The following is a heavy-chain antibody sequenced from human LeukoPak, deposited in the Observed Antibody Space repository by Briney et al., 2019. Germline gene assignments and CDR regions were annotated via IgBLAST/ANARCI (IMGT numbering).Heavy chain of an antibody. D-gene: IGHD3-22*01. Sequence: GESLKISCKASGYSFTNYWIGWVRQMPGKGLEWMGIIYPGDSNTRYNPSFQGQVTISADKSISTAYLQWSSLKASDTAMYYCFANTYYYDSSGSSSSSFDIWGQGTMVTVSS. J-gene: IGHJ3*02. CDR2: IYPGDSNT. V-gene: IGHV5-51*01. CDR3: FANTYYYDSSGSSSSSFDI. CDR1: GYSFTNYW.